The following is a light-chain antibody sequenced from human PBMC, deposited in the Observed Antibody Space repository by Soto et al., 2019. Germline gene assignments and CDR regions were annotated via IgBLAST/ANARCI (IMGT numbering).Light chain of an antibody. Sequence: DIQMTQSPSSVSASVGDRVTITCRASQGISSWLAWYQQKPGKAPKLLIYAASSLQSGVPSRFGGSGSETEFTLTISSLQPDDFATFYCQQYNSYPWTFGQGTKVDIK. CDR1: QGISSW. CDR2: AAS. CDR3: QQYNSYPWT. J-gene: IGKJ1*01. V-gene: IGKV1D-16*01.